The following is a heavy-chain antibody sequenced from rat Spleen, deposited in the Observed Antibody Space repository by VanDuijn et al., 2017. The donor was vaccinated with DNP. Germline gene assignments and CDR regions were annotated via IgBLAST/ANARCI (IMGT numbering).Heavy chain of an antibody. CDR3: ARLAVGAMDA. Sequence: QVQLMESGPGLVQPSQTLSLTCTVSGFSLTSYSVNWIRQPPGKGLEWIAAMASGGSTYYISALKSRLSISRDTSKSQVFLKMNSLQTEDTAMYFCARLAVGAMDAWGQGTSVTVSS. V-gene: IGHV2-6*01. J-gene: IGHJ4*01. D-gene: IGHD3-2*01. CDR2: MASGGST. CDR1: GFSLTSYS.